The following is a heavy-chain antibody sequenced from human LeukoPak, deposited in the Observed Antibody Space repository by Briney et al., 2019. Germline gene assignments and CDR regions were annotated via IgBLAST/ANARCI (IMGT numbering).Heavy chain of an antibody. CDR3: AADPLWSAGAY. CDR1: GASVSSTDYY. D-gene: IGHD2-21*01. J-gene: IGHJ4*02. Sequence: SETLSLTCTVSGASVSSTDYYWSWIRQPAGKGPEWIGRMSMSGTSNYNPSLKSRVTISADTCKNQFFLKFSSVTAADTAMYYCAADPLWSAGAYWGQGMLVTVSS. CDR2: MSMSGTS. V-gene: IGHV4-61*02.